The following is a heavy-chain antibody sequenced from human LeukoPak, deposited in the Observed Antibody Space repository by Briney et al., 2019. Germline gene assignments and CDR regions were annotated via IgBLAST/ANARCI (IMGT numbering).Heavy chain of an antibody. J-gene: IGHJ4*02. Sequence: GRSLRLSCAASGFTFSSYAMHWVRQAPGKGLEWVAVISYDGSNKYYADSVKGRFTISRDNSKNTLYLQMNSLRAEDTAVYYCASVWNSYGHDYWGQGTLVTVSS. V-gene: IGHV3-30*04. CDR2: ISYDGSNK. CDR3: ASVWNSYGHDY. D-gene: IGHD5-18*01. CDR1: GFTFSSYA.